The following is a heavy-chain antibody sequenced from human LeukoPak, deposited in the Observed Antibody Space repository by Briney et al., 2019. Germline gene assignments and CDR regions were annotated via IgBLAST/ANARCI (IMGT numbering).Heavy chain of an antibody. D-gene: IGHD3-3*01. Sequence: GGSLRLSCAASGFTFSSYGKHWVRQAPGEGLEWVAVIWYGGSNKYYADSVKGRFTISRDNSKNTLHLQMNSLRAEDTAVYYCAKGGFLDFWSPPHCYMDVWGKVTTVTVSS. V-gene: IGHV3-30*02. CDR2: IWYGGSNK. J-gene: IGHJ6*03. CDR1: GFTFSSYG. CDR3: AKGGFLDFWSPPHCYMDV.